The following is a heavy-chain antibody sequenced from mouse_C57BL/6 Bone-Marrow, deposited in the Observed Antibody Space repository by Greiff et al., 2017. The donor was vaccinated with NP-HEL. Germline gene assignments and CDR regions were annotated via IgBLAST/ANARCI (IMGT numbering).Heavy chain of an antibody. J-gene: IGHJ4*01. V-gene: IGHV5-12*01. CDR1: GFTFSDYY. CDR3: ARDGTRGGKDY. Sequence: EVKLVESGGGLVQPGGSLKLSCAASGFTFSDYYMYWVRQTPEKRLEWVAYISNGGGSTYYPDTVKGRFTISRDNAKNTLYLQMSRLKSEDTAMYYCARDGTRGGKDYWGQGASVTVST. D-gene: IGHD3-3*01. CDR2: ISNGGGST.